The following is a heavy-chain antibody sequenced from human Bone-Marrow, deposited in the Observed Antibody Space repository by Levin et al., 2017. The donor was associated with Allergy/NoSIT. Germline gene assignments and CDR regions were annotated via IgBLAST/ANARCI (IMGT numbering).Heavy chain of an antibody. J-gene: IGHJ5*02. D-gene: IGHD3-16*01. V-gene: IGHV4-39*01. CDR2: MHYSGST. CDR1: GGSISNSNYY. CDR3: ARLGGP. Sequence: SQTLSLTCTVSGGSISNSNYYWGWIRQPPGKGLEWIGTMHYSGSTYYNSSLKSRVTISVDTSKNQFSLKLSSVTAADTALYYCARLGGPWGQGTLVTVSS.